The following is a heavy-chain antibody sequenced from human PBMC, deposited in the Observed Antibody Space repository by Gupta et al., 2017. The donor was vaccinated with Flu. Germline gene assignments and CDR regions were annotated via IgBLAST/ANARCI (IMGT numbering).Heavy chain of an antibody. CDR3: ARGRAGGITIFGVVSSFDP. J-gene: IGHJ5*02. CDR1: GGSFSGYY. Sequence: QVQLQQWGAGLLKPSETLSLTCAVYGGSFSGYYWSWIRQPPGKGLEWIGEINHSGSTNYNPSLKSRVTISVDTSKNQFSLELSSVTAADTAVYYCARGRAGGITIFGVVSSFDPWGQGTLVTVSS. V-gene: IGHV4-34*01. D-gene: IGHD3-3*01. CDR2: INHSGST.